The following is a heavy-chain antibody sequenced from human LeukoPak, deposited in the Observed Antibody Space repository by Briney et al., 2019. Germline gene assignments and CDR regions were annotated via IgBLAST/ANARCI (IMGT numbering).Heavy chain of an antibody. CDR3: AKDRLRYSSSSDI. Sequence: GGSLRLSCAASGFTFSSYGMHWVRQAPGKGLEWVAVISYDGSNKYYADSVKGRFTISRDNSKNTLYLQVNSLRAEDTAVYYRAKDRLRYSSSSDIWGQGTLVTVSS. J-gene: IGHJ4*02. D-gene: IGHD6-13*01. V-gene: IGHV3-30*18. CDR2: ISYDGSNK. CDR1: GFTFSSYG.